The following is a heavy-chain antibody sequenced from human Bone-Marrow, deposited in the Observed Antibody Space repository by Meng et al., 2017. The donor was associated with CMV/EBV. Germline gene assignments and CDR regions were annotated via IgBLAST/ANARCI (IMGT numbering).Heavy chain of an antibody. CDR1: GDSVSSNSAA. J-gene: IGHJ4*02. Sequence: SETLSLTCAISGDSVSSNSAAWNWIRQSPSRGLEWLGRAYYRSKWYNDYAVSVKSRITINPDTSKNQFSLQLNSVTPEDTAVYYCARDQDFWSGYHTHNFDYWGQGTLVTVSS. V-gene: IGHV6-1*01. D-gene: IGHD3-3*01. CDR2: AYYRSKWYN. CDR3: ARDQDFWSGYHTHNFDY.